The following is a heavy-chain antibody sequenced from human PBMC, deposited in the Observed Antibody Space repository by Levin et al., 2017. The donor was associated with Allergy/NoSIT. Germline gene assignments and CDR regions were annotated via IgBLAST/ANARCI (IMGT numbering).Heavy chain of an antibody. V-gene: IGHV4-39*01. Sequence: SETLSLTCTVSGGSISSSSYYWGWIRQPPGKGLEWIGSIYYSGSTYYNPSLKSRVTISVDTSKNQFSLKLSSVTAADTAVYYCASSRVRGVDYWGQGTLVTVSS. CDR3: ASSRVRGVDY. CDR2: IYYSGST. D-gene: IGHD3-10*01. J-gene: IGHJ4*02. CDR1: GGSISSSSYY.